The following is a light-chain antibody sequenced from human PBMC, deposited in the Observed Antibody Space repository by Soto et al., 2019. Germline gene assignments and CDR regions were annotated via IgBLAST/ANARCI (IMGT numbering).Light chain of an antibody. V-gene: IGKV3-20*01. CDR3: QQYGRSPLMYS. Sequence: EIVLTQSPGTLSLSPGERATDSCRASQSVSSNFLAWYQQKPGQAPRLLIYGASTRAAGVPDRFSGSGSGTDFTLTITRLEPEDFAVYYCQQYGRSPLMYSFGQGTKLGVK. J-gene: IGKJ2*01. CDR1: QSVSSNF. CDR2: GAS.